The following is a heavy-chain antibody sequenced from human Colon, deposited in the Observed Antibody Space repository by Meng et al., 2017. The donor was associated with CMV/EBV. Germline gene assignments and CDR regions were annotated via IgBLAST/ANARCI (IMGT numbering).Heavy chain of an antibody. Sequence: LSLTCAASGFTFSSYWMSWVRQAPGKGLEWVANIKQDGSEKYYVDSVKGRFTISRDNAKNSLYLQMNSLRAEDTAVYYCARLLIYDFWSGFDYWGQGTLVTVSS. D-gene: IGHD3-3*01. CDR1: GFTFSSYW. J-gene: IGHJ4*02. CDR2: IKQDGSEK. CDR3: ARLLIYDFWSGFDY. V-gene: IGHV3-7*01.